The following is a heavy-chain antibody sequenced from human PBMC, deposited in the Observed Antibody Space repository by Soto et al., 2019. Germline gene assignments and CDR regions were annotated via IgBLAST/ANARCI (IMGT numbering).Heavy chain of an antibody. Sequence: GGSLRLSCAASGFTFSSYAMSWVRQAPGKGLEWVSAISGSGGSTYYADSVKGRFTISRDNSKNTLYLQMNSLRAEDTAVYYCAKEPQARGELSLYIFFDYWGQGTLVTVSS. CDR3: AKEPQARGELSLYIFFDY. D-gene: IGHD3-16*02. J-gene: IGHJ4*02. CDR1: GFTFSSYA. V-gene: IGHV3-23*01. CDR2: ISGSGGST.